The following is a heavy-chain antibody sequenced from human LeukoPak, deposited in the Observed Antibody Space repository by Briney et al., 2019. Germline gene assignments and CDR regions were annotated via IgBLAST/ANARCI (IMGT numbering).Heavy chain of an antibody. CDR3: ARARLTGTTPDFDY. Sequence: SETLSLTCAVYGGSFSGYFWTWVRQPPGKGLEWIGEISHSGITNYNPSLKSRVTISVDTSKNQLSLKLNSVTAADTAVYYCARARLTGTTPDFDYWGQGTLVTVSS. J-gene: IGHJ4*02. D-gene: IGHD1-14*01. CDR2: ISHSGIT. V-gene: IGHV4-34*01. CDR1: GGSFSGYF.